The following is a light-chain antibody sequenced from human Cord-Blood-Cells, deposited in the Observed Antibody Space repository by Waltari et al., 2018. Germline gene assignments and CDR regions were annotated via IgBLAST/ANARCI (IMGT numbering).Light chain of an antibody. CDR2: DAS. Sequence: DIQMTQSPSSLSASVGDRVTITCQASQDISNYLNWYQQKPGKAPKLLIYDASNLETGVPPRFSGSGSWTDFTFTISSLQPEDIATYYCQQYDNLPPYTFGQGTKLEIK. J-gene: IGKJ2*01. CDR1: QDISNY. CDR3: QQYDNLPPYT. V-gene: IGKV1-33*01.